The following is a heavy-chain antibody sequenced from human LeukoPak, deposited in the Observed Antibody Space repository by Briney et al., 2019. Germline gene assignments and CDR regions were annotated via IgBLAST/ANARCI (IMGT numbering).Heavy chain of an antibody. V-gene: IGHV1-69*04. CDR1: GGTFSSHA. Sequence: SVKVSCKASGGTFSSHAISWVRQAPGQGLEWMGRIIPILSIANYAQKFQGRVTITADKSTSTAYMELSSLRSEDTAVYYCARDGEGTVTFYFDYWGQGTLVTVSS. J-gene: IGHJ4*02. CDR2: IIPILSIA. CDR3: ARDGEGTVTFYFDY. D-gene: IGHD4-17*01.